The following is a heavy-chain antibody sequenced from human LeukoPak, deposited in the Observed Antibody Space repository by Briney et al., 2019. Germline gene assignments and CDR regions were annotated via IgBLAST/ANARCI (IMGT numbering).Heavy chain of an antibody. CDR1: GFTFTNAW. D-gene: IGHD2-2*01. J-gene: IGHJ5*02. Sequence: TGGSLRLSCAASGFTFTNAWMSWVRQAPGKGLEWVGRIKSKTGGGTTDYAAPVKGRFTISRDDSKNTLYVQMNSLKTEDTAVYYCATDYYCSSSSCYVSWGQGTLVTVSS. V-gene: IGHV3-15*01. CDR2: IKSKTGGGTT. CDR3: ATDYYCSSSSCYVS.